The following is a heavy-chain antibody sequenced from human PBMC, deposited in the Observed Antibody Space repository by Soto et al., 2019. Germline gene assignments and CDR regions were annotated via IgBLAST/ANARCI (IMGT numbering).Heavy chain of an antibody. CDR3: AGRCRGGSCLDAFDI. J-gene: IGHJ3*02. V-gene: IGHV3-21*01. Sequence: EVQLVESGGGLVKPGGSLRLSCAASGFTFSSYSMNWVRQAPGKGLEWVSSISSSSSYIYYADSVKGRFTISRDNAKNSLYLQMNSLRAEDTAVYYCAGRCRGGSCLDAFDIWGHETMVTVSS. CDR2: ISSSSSYI. CDR1: GFTFSSYS. D-gene: IGHD2-15*01.